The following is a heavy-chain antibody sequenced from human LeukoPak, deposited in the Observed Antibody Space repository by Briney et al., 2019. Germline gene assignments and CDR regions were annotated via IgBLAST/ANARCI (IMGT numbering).Heavy chain of an antibody. D-gene: IGHD3-10*01. CDR3: ARGSYYGSGPNDY. V-gene: IGHV3-21*01. CDR2: ISGSSSYI. CDR1: GFTFSTYN. Sequence: GGSLRLSCAASGFTFSTYNMNWVRQAPGKGLEWVSSISGSSSYIYYADSVKGRFTISRDNAKISLYLQMNSLRAEDTAVYYCARGSYYGSGPNDYWGQGTLVTVSS. J-gene: IGHJ4*02.